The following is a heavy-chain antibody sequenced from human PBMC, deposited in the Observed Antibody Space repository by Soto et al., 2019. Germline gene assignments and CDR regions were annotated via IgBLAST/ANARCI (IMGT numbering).Heavy chain of an antibody. CDR3: ARSYDFWSGYYTLGWFDP. J-gene: IGHJ5*02. CDR2: ISAYNGNT. Sequence: QVQLVQSGAEVKKPGASVKVSCKASGYTFTSYGISWVRQAPGQGLEWMGWISAYNGNTNYAQKPQGRVTMTTDTSTSTAYMELRSLRSHDTAVYYCARSYDFWSGYYTLGWFDPWGQGTLVTVSS. CDR1: GYTFTSYG. V-gene: IGHV1-18*01. D-gene: IGHD3-3*01.